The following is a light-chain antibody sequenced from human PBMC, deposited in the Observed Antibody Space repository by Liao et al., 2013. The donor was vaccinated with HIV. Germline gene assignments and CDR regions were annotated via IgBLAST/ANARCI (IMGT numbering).Light chain of an antibody. Sequence: SYVLTQAPSVSVAPGKTARITCGGNNIGSKSVYWYQQKPGQAPVLVIYYDSDRPSGIPERFSGSNSRNTATLTISRVEAGDEADFYCQVWDSSVVFGGGTKLTVL. J-gene: IGLJ2*01. CDR1: NIGSKS. V-gene: IGLV3-21*04. CDR3: QVWDSSVV. CDR2: YDS.